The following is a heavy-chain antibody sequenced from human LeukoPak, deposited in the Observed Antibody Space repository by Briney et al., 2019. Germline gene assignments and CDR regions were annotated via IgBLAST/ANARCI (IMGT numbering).Heavy chain of an antibody. CDR3: ASDARDGSGPKPYYIDV. Sequence: SDTLSHTCTVSGGSISSYYWSWIRQPAGKGLQWIGRIYTSGSTNYNPSLKSRVTISVDKSKNQFSLKLSSVTAADTAVYYCASDARDGSGPKPYYIDVLGKGTTVTVSS. J-gene: IGHJ6*03. CDR1: GGSISSYY. D-gene: IGHD3-10*01. CDR2: IYTSGST. V-gene: IGHV4-4*07.